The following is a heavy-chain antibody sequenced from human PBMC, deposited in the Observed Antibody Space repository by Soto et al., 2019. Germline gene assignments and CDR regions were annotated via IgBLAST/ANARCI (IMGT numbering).Heavy chain of an antibody. CDR2: IHYSGST. Sequence: TSETLSLTCTVSGGSISSYCWSWIRQPPGKGLEWIGYIHYSGSTNYNPSLKSRVTISVDTSKNQFSLRLSSVTAADTAVYYCASQHYYDSSGYYVVYWGQGTQVTVSS. J-gene: IGHJ4*02. D-gene: IGHD3-22*01. CDR3: ASQHYYDSSGYYVVY. CDR1: GGSISSYC. V-gene: IGHV4-59*08.